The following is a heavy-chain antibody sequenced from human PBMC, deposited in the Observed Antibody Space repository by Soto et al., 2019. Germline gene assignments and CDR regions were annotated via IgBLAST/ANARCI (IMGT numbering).Heavy chain of an antibody. CDR3: ARDRIVVPAAILFFDS. J-gene: IGHJ4*02. CDR1: GYTFTTYG. CDR2: ISGYNGNT. D-gene: IGHD2-2*02. V-gene: IGHV1-18*01. Sequence: ASVKVSCKASGYTFTTYGISWVRQAPGQGLEWMGWISGYNGNTNYAQKFQGRVTMTTATSTTTAYMELRSLRSDDTAVYSCARDRIVVPAAILFFDSGGRETLVT.